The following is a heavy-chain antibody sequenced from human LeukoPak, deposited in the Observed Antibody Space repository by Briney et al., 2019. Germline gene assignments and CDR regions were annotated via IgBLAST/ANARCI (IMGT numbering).Heavy chain of an antibody. J-gene: IGHJ4*02. CDR3: ARTNWGSFDY. CDR2: IYHSGST. V-gene: IGHV4-38-2*02. D-gene: IGHD7-27*01. CDR1: GYSISSGYY. Sequence: SETLSLTCTVSGYSISSGYYWGWIRPPPGKGLEWIGSIYHSGSTYYNPSLKSRDTISVDTAKNQLSLKLSSVTAADTAVYYCARTNWGSFDYWGQGTLVTVSS.